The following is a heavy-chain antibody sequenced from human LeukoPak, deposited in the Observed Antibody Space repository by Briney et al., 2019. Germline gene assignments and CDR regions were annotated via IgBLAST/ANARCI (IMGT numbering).Heavy chain of an antibody. CDR2: IYSGGST. Sequence: PGGSLRLSCAASGFTVSSNYMSWVRQAPGKGLEWVSVIYSGGSTYYADSVKGRFTISRDNSKITLYLQMNSLRAEDTAVYYCARGSVYYYYMDVWGKGTTVTVSS. J-gene: IGHJ6*03. V-gene: IGHV3-53*01. CDR1: GFTVSSNY. CDR3: ARGSVYYYYMDV.